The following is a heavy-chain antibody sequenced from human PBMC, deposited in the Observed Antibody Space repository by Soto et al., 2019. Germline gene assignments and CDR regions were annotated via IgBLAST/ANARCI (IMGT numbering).Heavy chain of an antibody. J-gene: IGHJ5*02. V-gene: IGHV3-30*18. CDR1: GFSFSSHG. D-gene: IGHD3-16*01. CDR2: ISYDGSST. CDR3: VKGGAFDIIKITA. Sequence: PGGSLRLSCAASGFSFSSHGMHWVRQAPGKGLEWVAVISYDGSSTYYGDSVKGRFTISRDNSKNTLSLQINSLRAEDTAVYYCVKGGAFDIIKITAWGQGTLVTVS.